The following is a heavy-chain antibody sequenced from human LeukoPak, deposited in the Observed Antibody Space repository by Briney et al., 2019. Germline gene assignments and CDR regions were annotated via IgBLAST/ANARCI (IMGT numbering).Heavy chain of an antibody. D-gene: IGHD2-21*02. J-gene: IGHJ3*02. Sequence: SETLSLTCAVYGGSFSGYYWSWIRQPPGKGLEWIGEINHSGSTNYNPSLKSRVTISVDTSKNQFSLKLSSVTAADTAVHYCARVVKRPHIVVVTASFDIWGQGTMVTVSS. V-gene: IGHV4-34*01. CDR1: GGSFSGYY. CDR3: ARVVKRPHIVVVTASFDI. CDR2: INHSGST.